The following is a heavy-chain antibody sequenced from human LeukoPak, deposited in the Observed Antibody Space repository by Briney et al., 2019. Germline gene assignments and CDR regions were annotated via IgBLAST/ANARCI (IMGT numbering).Heavy chain of an antibody. CDR3: AKGDYVVVVAAATVDY. Sequence: GGSLRLSCVATGFTFSDYHMIWLRQAPGKGLEWLSYLTDSSGFTNYADSVKGRFTISRDNAKNSLYLQMNSLRADDTAVYYCAKGDYVVVVAAATVDYWGQGTLVTVSS. CDR1: GFTFSDYH. D-gene: IGHD2-15*01. CDR2: LTDSSGFT. V-gene: IGHV3-11*05. J-gene: IGHJ4*02.